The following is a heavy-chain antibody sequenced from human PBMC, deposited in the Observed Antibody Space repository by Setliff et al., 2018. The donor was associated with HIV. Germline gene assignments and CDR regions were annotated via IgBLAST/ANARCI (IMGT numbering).Heavy chain of an antibody. CDR2: IHTSGTT. Sequence: SETLSLTCTVSGDSSSNGYWTWVRQPPGKGLERIGNIHTSGTTKYNPSLNSRVTISVDMSKSQFSLRLSSVTAADTAMYYCAREYYRSGGYYSGWKYYYMDVWGKGTTVTVSS. V-gene: IGHV4-4*08. CDR3: AREYYRSGGYYSGWKYYYMDV. J-gene: IGHJ6*03. CDR1: GDSSSNGY. D-gene: IGHD2-15*01.